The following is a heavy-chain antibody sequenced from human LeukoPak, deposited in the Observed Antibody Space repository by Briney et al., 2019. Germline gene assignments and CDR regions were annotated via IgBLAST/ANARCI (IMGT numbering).Heavy chain of an antibody. J-gene: IGHJ4*02. CDR1: GFTFSSYW. CDR3: ARDLPYYGSGSPGY. CDR2: IKQDGSEK. Sequence: GGSLRLSCAASGFTFSSYWMSWVRQAPGEGLEWVANIKQDGSEKYYVDSVKGRFTISRDNAKNSLYLQMNSLRAEDTAVYYCARDLPYYGSGSPGYWGQGTLVTVSS. V-gene: IGHV3-7*01. D-gene: IGHD3-10*01.